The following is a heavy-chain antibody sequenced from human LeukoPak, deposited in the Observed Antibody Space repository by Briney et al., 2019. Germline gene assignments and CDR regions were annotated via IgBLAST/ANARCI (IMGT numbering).Heavy chain of an antibody. CDR3: ARIFRYQLVDYYALDV. D-gene: IGHD2-2*01. V-gene: IGHV3-23*01. J-gene: IGHJ6*02. CDR2: ISGNGVSA. CDR1: GFTFSSCA. Sequence: PGGSLRLSCAASGFTFSSCAMTWVRQAPGKGLEWVSAISGNGVSAYYADSVKGRFTISRDNAKSSVSLQMNSLRDDDTAVYYCARIFRYQLVDYYALDVWGQGTSVTVSS.